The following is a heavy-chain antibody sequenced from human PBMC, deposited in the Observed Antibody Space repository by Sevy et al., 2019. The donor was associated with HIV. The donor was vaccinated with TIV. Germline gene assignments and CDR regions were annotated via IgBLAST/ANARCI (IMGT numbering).Heavy chain of an antibody. V-gene: IGHV4-39*01. CDR3: ATPRDSGWYEGTGGYFDL. J-gene: IGHJ2*01. D-gene: IGHD6-19*01. CDR2: FYSTGST. CDR1: GGSISSSSYF. Sequence: SETLSLTCTVSGGSISSSSYFWGWIRQPPGKGLEWIGSFYSTGSTSYNPSLRSRVTVSADTSTNQFSLRLTSVIATDTAVYYCATPRDSGWYEGTGGYFDLWGRGTLVIVSS.